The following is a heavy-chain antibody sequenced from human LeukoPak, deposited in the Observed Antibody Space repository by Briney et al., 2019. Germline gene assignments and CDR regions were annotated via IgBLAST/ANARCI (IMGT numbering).Heavy chain of an antibody. CDR3: ARENGAGGNFDY. Sequence: SETLSLTCTVSGYSISSGYCWGWIRQPPGKGLEWIGSIYHSGSTYYNPSLKSRVTISVDTSKNQFSLKLSSVTAADTAVYYCARENGAGGNFDYWGQGTLVTVSS. D-gene: IGHD3-16*01. CDR2: IYHSGST. V-gene: IGHV4-38-2*02. CDR1: GYSISSGYC. J-gene: IGHJ4*02.